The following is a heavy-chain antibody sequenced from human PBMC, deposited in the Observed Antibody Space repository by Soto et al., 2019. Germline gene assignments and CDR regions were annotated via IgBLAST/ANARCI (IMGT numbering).Heavy chain of an antibody. D-gene: IGHD2-15*01. CDR3: XXXSSSIVVVPDYGMDV. V-gene: IGHV1-18*04. J-gene: IGHJ6*02. Sequence: QVQLVQSGVEVKKPGASVKVSCEASGYTFISHGISWVRQAPGQGLEWMGWISGKNGNTNYAQKLQGRVTLTTDTSTSTAYMELRSLRSDDTAVYYCXXXSSSIVVVPDYGMDVWGQGTTVTVSS. CDR1: GYTFISHG. CDR2: ISGKNGNT.